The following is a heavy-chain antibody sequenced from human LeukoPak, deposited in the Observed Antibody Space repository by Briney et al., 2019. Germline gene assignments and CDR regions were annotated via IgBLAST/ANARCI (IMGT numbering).Heavy chain of an antibody. D-gene: IGHD5-18*01. J-gene: IGHJ4*02. CDR1: GGSISSYY. V-gene: IGHV4-39*07. Sequence: SETLSLTCTVSGGSISSYYWGWIRQPPGKGLEWIGSIYYSGSTYYNPSLKSRVTISVDTSKNQFSLKLSSVTAADTAVYYCAGGSGYSYGRTFDYWGQGTLVTVSS. CDR2: IYYSGST. CDR3: AGGSGYSYGRTFDY.